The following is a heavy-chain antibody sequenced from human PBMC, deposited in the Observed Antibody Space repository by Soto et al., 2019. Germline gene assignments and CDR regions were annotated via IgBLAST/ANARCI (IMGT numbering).Heavy chain of an antibody. D-gene: IGHD2-15*01. CDR2: IYYSGST. J-gene: IGHJ4*02. V-gene: IGHV4-59*01. CDR1: GGSISSYY. Sequence: SETLSLTCTVSGGSISSYYWSWIRQPPGKGLEWIGYIYYSGSTNYNPSLKSRVIISADTSKNQFSLKLSSVTAADTAVYYCARGLYCSGGSCYSRGELDYWGQGTLVTVSS. CDR3: ARGLYCSGGSCYSRGELDY.